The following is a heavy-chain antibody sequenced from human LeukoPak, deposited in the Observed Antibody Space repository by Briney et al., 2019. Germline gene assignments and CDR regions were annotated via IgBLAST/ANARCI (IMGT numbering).Heavy chain of an antibody. CDR1: GYSFTSYW. V-gene: IGHV5-51*01. CDR3: AAPKRYFDWLLNYDAFDI. Sequence: GESLRISCKGSGYSFTSYWIGWVRQMPGKGLEWMGIIYPGDSDTRYSPSFQGQVTISADKSISTAYLQWSSLKASDTAMYYCAAPKRYFDWLLNYDAFDIWGQGTMVTVSS. D-gene: IGHD3-9*01. J-gene: IGHJ3*02. CDR2: IYPGDSDT.